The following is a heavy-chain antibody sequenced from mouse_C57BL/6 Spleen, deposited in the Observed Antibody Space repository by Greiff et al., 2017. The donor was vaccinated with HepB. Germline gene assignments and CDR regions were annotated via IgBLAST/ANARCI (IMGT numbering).Heavy chain of an antibody. D-gene: IGHD2-2*01. J-gene: IGHJ2*01. CDR2: ISSGSSTI. CDR3: AREEGYVENYFDY. Sequence: EVMLVESGGGLVKPGGSLKLSCAASGFTFSDYGMHWVRQAPEKGLEWVAYISSGSSTIYYADTVKGRFTISRDNAKNTLFLQMTSLRSEDTAMYYCAREEGYVENYFDYWGQGTTLTVSS. CDR1: GFTFSDYG. V-gene: IGHV5-17*01.